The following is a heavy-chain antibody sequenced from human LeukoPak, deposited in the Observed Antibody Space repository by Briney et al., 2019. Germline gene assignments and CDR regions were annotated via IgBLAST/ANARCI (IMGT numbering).Heavy chain of an antibody. V-gene: IGHV3-66*01. CDR2: IYSGGST. CDR1: GFTVSSNY. D-gene: IGHD3-9*01. CDR3: ARDQADYDILTGNYYYYGMDV. Sequence: HPGGSLRLSCAASGFTVSSNYMSWVRQAPGKGLEWVSVIYSGGSTYYADSVKGRFTISRDNSKNTLYLQKNSLRAEDTAVYYCARDQADYDILTGNYYYYGMDVWGQGTTVTVSS. J-gene: IGHJ6*02.